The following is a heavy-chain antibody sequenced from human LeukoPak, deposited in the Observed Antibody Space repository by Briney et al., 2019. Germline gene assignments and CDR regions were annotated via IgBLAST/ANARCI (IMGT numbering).Heavy chain of an antibody. V-gene: IGHV3-23*01. J-gene: IGHJ4*02. CDR3: AKSGASSTDY. D-gene: IGHD2-2*01. CDR2: VSGSGGST. CDR1: GFTFSSYA. Sequence: GGSLGLSCAASGFTFSSYAMSWVRQAPGKGLEWVSAVSGSGGSTYYADSVKGRFTISRDNSKNTLYLQMNSLRAEDTAVYYCAKSGASSTDYWGQGTLVTVSS.